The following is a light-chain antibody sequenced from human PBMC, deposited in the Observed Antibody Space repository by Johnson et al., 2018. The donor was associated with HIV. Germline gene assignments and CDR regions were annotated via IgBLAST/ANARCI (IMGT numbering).Light chain of an antibody. J-gene: IGLJ1*01. V-gene: IGLV1-51*02. CDR2: ESN. Sequence: QSVLTQPPSVSAAPGQKVTISCSVSSSDMGNYAVSWYQQLPGTAPKLLICESNKRPSGIPDRFSGSKSGTSATLGITGLPTGDEADYYCGTWDSSLRAYVFGTGTKVTVL. CDR1: SSDMGNYA. CDR3: GTWDSSLRAYV.